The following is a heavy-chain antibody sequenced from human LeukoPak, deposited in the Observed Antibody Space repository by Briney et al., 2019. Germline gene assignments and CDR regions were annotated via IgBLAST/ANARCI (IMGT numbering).Heavy chain of an antibody. CDR3: ARRRWADAFDI. Sequence: HGESLKISCKGSGYSFSNYWIAWVRQMPGKGLEWMGIIYPGDSDTTYSPSFQGQVTISADKSISTAYLQWSSLKASDTAMYYCARRRWADAFDIWGQGTMVTVSS. CDR1: GYSFSNYW. D-gene: IGHD4-23*01. J-gene: IGHJ3*02. CDR2: IYPGDSDT. V-gene: IGHV5-51*01.